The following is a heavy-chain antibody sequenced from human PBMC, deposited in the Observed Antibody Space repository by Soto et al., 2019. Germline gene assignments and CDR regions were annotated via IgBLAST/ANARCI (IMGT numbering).Heavy chain of an antibody. J-gene: IGHJ4*02. Sequence: GGSLRLSCAASGFTFSSYAMHWVRQVPGKGLEWVAVISYDGSNKYYADSVKGRFTISRDNSKNTLYLQMNSLRAENTAVYYCARDGYSSGWYPYWGQGTLVTVSS. CDR1: GFTFSSYA. CDR2: ISYDGSNK. D-gene: IGHD6-19*01. CDR3: ARDGYSSGWYPY. V-gene: IGHV3-30-3*01.